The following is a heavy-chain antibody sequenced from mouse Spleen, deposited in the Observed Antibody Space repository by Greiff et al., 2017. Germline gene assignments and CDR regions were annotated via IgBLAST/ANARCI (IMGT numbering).Heavy chain of an antibody. CDR1: GFNIKDYY. D-gene: IGHD2-4*01. J-gene: IGHJ4*01. CDR3: TMGLRDYYAMDY. V-gene: IGHV14-1*01. Sequence: EVQLQQSGAELVRPGASVKLSCTASGFNIKDYYMHWVKQRPEQGLEWIGRIDPEDGDTEYAPKFQGKATMTADTSSNTAYLQLSSLTSEDTAVYYCTMGLRDYYAMDYWGQGTSVTVSS. CDR2: IDPEDGDT.